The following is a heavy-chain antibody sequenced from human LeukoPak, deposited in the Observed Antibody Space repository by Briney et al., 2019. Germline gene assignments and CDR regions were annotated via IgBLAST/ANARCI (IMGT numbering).Heavy chain of an antibody. CDR1: GFTVSSNY. Sequence: GGSLRLSCAASGFTVSSNYMSWVRQAPGKGLEWVSVIYSGGSTYYADSVKGRFTISRDNSKNTLYLQMNSLRAEDTAVYYCARDLRYYYDSSGYYLDYWGQGTLVTVSS. D-gene: IGHD3-22*01. CDR2: IYSGGST. J-gene: IGHJ4*02. V-gene: IGHV3-53*05. CDR3: ARDLRYYYDSSGYYLDY.